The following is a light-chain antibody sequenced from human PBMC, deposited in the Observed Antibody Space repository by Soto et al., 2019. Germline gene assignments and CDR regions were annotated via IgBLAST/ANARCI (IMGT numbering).Light chain of an antibody. Sequence: EIVLTQSPGTLSLSPGERATLSCRASQSVSSSYLAWYQQKPGQAPRLLIYGASSRATGIPDRFSGSGSGTDFTVTISRLEPEDFAVYYCQQYSSALPMFTFGQGTKLEIK. CDR1: QSVSSSY. J-gene: IGKJ2*01. CDR2: GAS. V-gene: IGKV3-20*01. CDR3: QQYSSALPMFT.